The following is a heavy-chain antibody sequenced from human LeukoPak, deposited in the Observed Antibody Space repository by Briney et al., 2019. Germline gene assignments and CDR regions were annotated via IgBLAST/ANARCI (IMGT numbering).Heavy chain of an antibody. Sequence: ASVKVSCKASGYTFTSYAMNWVRQAPGQGLEWMGWINTNTGNPTYAQGFTGRFVFSLDTSVSTAYLQISSLKAEDTAVYCCARAVSLAIAVAHGDFDYWGQGTLVTVSS. V-gene: IGHV7-4-1*02. CDR1: GYTFTSYA. D-gene: IGHD6-19*01. CDR2: INTNTGNP. J-gene: IGHJ4*02. CDR3: ARAVSLAIAVAHGDFDY.